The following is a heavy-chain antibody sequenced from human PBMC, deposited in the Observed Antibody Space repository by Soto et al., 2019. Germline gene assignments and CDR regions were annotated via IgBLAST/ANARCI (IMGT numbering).Heavy chain of an antibody. V-gene: IGHV4-4*02. CDR1: GGSISSSNW. CDR3: ARGNYYDSSGYYYYFDY. D-gene: IGHD3-22*01. CDR2: IYHSGST. Sequence: QVQLQESGPGLVKPSGTLSLTCAVSGGSISSSNWWSWVRQPPGKGLAWIGEIYHSGSTNYNPSLKSRVTISVDKSKNQFSLKLSSVTAADTAVYYCARGNYYDSSGYYYYFDYWGQGTLVTVSS. J-gene: IGHJ4*02.